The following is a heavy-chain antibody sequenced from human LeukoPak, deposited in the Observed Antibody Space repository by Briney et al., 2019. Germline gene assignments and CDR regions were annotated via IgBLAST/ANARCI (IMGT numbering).Heavy chain of an antibody. D-gene: IGHD6-19*01. CDR3: AKDLGGGSGCYDL. V-gene: IGHV3-30*18. CDR1: GFTFSSYG. CDR2: ISYDGSNK. J-gene: IGHJ2*01. Sequence: GVSLRLSCAASGFTFSSYGMHWVRQAPGKGLEWVAIISYDGSNKYYADSVQGRFTISRDNSKNTLYLQMNSLRAEDTAVYYCAKDLGGGSGCYDLWGRGTLVTVSS.